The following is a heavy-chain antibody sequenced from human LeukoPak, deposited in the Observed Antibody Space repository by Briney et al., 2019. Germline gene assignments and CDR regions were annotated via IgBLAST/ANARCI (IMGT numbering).Heavy chain of an antibody. J-gene: IGHJ4*02. CDR2: ISSNGGST. CDR3: ARDGGPFDY. D-gene: IGHD3-16*01. CDR1: GFTFSDHY. V-gene: IGHV3-64*01. Sequence: GGSLRLSCAASGFTFSDHYMDWVRQAPGKGLEYVSAISSNGGSTYYANSVKGRFTISRDNSKNTLYLQMGSLRAEDMAVYYCARDGGPFDYWGQGTLVTVSS.